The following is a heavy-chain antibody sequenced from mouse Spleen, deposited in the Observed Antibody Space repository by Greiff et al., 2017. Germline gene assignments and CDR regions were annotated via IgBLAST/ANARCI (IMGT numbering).Heavy chain of an antibody. V-gene: IGHV3-6*01. D-gene: IGHD2-1*01. CDR3: ARGGDLLYYFDY. CDR1: GYSITSGYY. J-gene: IGHJ2*01. CDR2: ISYDGSN. Sequence: ESGPGLVKPSQSLSLTCSVTGYSITSGYYWNWIRQFPGNKLEWMGYISYDGSNNYNPSLKNRISITRDTSKNQFFLKLNSVTTEDTATYYCARGGDLLYYFDYWGQGTTLTVSS.